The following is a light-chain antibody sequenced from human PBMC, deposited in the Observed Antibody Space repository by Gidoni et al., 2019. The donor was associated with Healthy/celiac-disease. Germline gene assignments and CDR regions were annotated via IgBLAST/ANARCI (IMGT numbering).Light chain of an antibody. Sequence: DIQKTQSPSSLSASVGDRVTITCRASQSISSYLNWYQQKPGKAPKLLIYASSSLQSGVPSMFSGSGSGTDFTLTISRLQPEDFATYYCQPSYSTPATFGQGTKVEIK. CDR3: QPSYSTPAT. J-gene: IGKJ1*01. CDR2: ASS. V-gene: IGKV1-39*01. CDR1: QSISSY.